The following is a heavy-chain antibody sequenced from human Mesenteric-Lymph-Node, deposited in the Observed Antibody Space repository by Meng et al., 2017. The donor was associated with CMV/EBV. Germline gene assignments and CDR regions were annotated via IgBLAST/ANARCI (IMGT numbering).Heavy chain of an antibody. CDR1: GGSFSGYY. D-gene: IGHD4-17*01. CDR3: ASTGETTVTTDY. CDR2: INHSGST. J-gene: IGHJ4*02. V-gene: IGHV4-34*01. Sequence: TCAVYGGSFSGYYWSWIRQPPGKGLEWIGEINHSGSTNYNPSLKSRVTISVDTSKNQFSLKLSSVTAAGTAVYYCASTGETTVTTDYWGQGTLVTVSS.